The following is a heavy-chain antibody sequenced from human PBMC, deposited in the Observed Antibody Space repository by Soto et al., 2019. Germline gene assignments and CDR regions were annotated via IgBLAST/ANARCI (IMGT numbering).Heavy chain of an antibody. CDR1: GFTFNNYA. J-gene: IGHJ4*02. CDR3: AKVGERFRYYFDY. CDR2: ISGSGDKT. Sequence: EVPLLESGGGLVQPGGTLTLSCAASGFTFNNYAMNWVRQAPGKGLEWVSAISGSGDKTYYADSVKGRFTISRDISKNMVYLQMNSLRADDTDVYYCAKVGERFRYYFDYRGQGSLVTVSS. D-gene: IGHD2-21*01. V-gene: IGHV3-23*01.